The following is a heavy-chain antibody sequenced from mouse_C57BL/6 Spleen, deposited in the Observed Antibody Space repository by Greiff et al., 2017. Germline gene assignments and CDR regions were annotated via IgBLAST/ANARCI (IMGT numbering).Heavy chain of an antibody. CDR1: GYTFTSYW. CDR2: IDPSDSYT. D-gene: IGHD1-1*01. Sequence: QVQLQQPGAELAMPGASVKLSCKASGYTFTSYWMHWVKQRPGQGLEWIGEIDPSDSYTNYNQKFKGKATVTVDKSTSTAYMQLSSLTSEDAAAYCCARDSGSSYGRYFDVWGTGTTLTVSS. V-gene: IGHV1-69*01. J-gene: IGHJ1*03. CDR3: ARDSGSSYGRYFDV.